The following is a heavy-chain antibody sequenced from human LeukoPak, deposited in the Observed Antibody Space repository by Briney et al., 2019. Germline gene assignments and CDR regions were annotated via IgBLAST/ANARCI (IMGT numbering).Heavy chain of an antibody. Sequence: SSQTLSLTCTVSGGSISSGSYYWSWIRQPAGKGLEWIGRIYTSGSANYNLSLKSRVTISVDTSKNQFSLKLSSVTAADTAVYYCARECLYDILTGPSSWFDPWGQGTLVTVSS. CDR2: IYTSGSA. J-gene: IGHJ5*02. CDR1: GGSISSGSYY. D-gene: IGHD3-9*01. CDR3: ARECLYDILTGPSSWFDP. V-gene: IGHV4-61*02.